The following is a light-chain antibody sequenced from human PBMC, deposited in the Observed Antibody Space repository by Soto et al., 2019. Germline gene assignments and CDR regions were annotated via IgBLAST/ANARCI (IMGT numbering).Light chain of an antibody. V-gene: IGLV2-8*01. Sequence: HSALTQPPSASGSPGQSVTISCTGTSSDVGGYNFVSWYQHHPGKAPKLIIYEVSKRPSGVPNRFSGSKSGNTASLTVSGLQAEDEADYYCNSYAGSNIYVFGSGPKLTVL. CDR1: SSDVGGYNF. CDR2: EVS. J-gene: IGLJ1*01. CDR3: NSYAGSNIYV.